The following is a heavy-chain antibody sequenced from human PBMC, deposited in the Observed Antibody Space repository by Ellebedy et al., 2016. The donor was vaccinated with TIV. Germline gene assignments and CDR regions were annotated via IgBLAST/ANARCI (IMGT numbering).Heavy chain of an antibody. V-gene: IGHV3-23*01. CDR2: IDESGNNT. D-gene: IGHD5-18*01. Sequence: GESLKISCAASGFTFNNHAMSWVRQAPGKGLEWFSSIDESGNNTYYADSVKGRFTISRDNSDNMLYLQMSSLRADDTATYYVLVDTDYWGRGTLVIVSS. J-gene: IGHJ4*02. CDR1: GFTFNNHA. CDR3: LVDTDY.